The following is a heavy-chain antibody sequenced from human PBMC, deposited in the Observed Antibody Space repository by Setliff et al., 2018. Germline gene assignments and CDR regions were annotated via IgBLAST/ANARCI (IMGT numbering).Heavy chain of an antibody. Sequence: PSETLSLTCTVSGASVSGNSYYWGWIRQPPGKGLEWIASTYYSGNTYYNPSLKSRVTISVDTSKNQFSLKLTSVTAADTAVYYCARMSGFLYMDVWGKGTTVTVSS. D-gene: IGHD3-3*01. CDR1: GASVSGNSYY. CDR2: TYYSGNT. J-gene: IGHJ6*03. CDR3: ARMSGFLYMDV. V-gene: IGHV4-39*07.